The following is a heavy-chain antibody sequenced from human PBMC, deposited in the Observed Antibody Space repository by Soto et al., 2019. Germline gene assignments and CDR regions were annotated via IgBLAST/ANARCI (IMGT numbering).Heavy chain of an antibody. Sequence: PSETLSLTFSVSGDAISSADYFWTGIRQSPGKGLEWMGYIFHMGTTYYNPSLNGRLLISIENSKNQFSLRLTSVTAADLAVYSCAREPYLPMDRNDFWGPGTLVTVSS. CDR3: AREPYLPMDRNDF. J-gene: IGHJ4*02. D-gene: IGHD3-10*01. CDR1: GDAISSADYF. CDR2: IFHMGTT. V-gene: IGHV4-30-4*01.